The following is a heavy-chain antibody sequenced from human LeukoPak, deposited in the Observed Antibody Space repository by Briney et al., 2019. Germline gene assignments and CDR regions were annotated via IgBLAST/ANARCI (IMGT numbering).Heavy chain of an antibody. CDR1: GFTFSSYS. Sequence: GGSLRLSCAASGFTFSSYSMNWVRQAPGKGLEWVAFIRYDGSNKYYADSVKGRFTISRDNSKNTLYLQMNSLRAEDTAVYYCARGGSYLSAFDIWGQGTMVTVSS. D-gene: IGHD1-26*01. CDR3: ARGGSYLSAFDI. CDR2: IRYDGSNK. J-gene: IGHJ3*02. V-gene: IGHV3-30*02.